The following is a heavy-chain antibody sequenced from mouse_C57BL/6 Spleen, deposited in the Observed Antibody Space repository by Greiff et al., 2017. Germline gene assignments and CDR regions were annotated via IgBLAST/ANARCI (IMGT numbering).Heavy chain of an antibody. CDR3: ARYKGPYYFDY. Sequence: DVKLVESGGGLVQPGGSLSLSCAASGFTFTDYYMSWVRQPPGKALEWLGFIRNKANGYTTEYSASVKGRFTISRENSKSILYLQMNALRSEDSATYYCARYKGPYYFDYWGQGTTLTVSS. CDR1: GFTFTDYY. V-gene: IGHV7-3*01. J-gene: IGHJ2*01. CDR2: IRNKANGYTT. D-gene: IGHD3-3*01.